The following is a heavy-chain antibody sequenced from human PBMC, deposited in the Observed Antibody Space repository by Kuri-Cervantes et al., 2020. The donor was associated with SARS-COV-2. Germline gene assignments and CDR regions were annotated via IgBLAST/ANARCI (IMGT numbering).Heavy chain of an antibody. CDR3: AKDRHSGGYYPYYSDS. V-gene: IGHV3-30*18. D-gene: IGHD3-22*01. J-gene: IGHJ4*01. Sequence: GESLKISCAASGFTFSDYGMHWVCQAPGKGLEWVALISYDGSNKYYADSVKGRFTISRDNSKNTLYLQMNSLRAEDTAVYYCAKDRHSGGYYPYYSDSWGQGTRVTGSS. CDR1: GFTFSDYG. CDR2: ISYDGSNK.